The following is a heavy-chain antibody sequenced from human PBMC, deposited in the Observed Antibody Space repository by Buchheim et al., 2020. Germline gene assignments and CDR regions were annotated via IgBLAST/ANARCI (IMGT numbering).Heavy chain of an antibody. CDR1: GSTFSSYS. CDR2: ISSSSTI. V-gene: IGHV3-48*02. Sequence: EVQLVESGGGLVQPGGSLRLSCAASGSTFSSYSMNWVRQAPGKGLEWVSYISSSSTIYYADSVKGRFTISRDNAKNSLYLQMNSLRDEDTAVYSCARDFVSFYYYGMDVWGQGTT. CDR3: ARDFVSFYYYGMDV. J-gene: IGHJ6*02.